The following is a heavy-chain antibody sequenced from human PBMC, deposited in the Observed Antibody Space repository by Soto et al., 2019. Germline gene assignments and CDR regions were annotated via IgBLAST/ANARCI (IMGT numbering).Heavy chain of an antibody. V-gene: IGHV1-18*01. CDR2: ISAYNGNT. CDR1: GYTFTSYG. Sequence: QVQLVQSGAEVKKPGASVKVSCKASGYTFTSYGNSWVRQAPGQGLEWMGWISAYNGNTNYAQKLQGRVTMTTDTATSTAYMELRSLRSDDTAVYYCASSLLVGYGLEGESDWGQGTLVTVSS. CDR3: ASSLLVGYGLEGESD. J-gene: IGHJ4*02. D-gene: IGHD5-18*01.